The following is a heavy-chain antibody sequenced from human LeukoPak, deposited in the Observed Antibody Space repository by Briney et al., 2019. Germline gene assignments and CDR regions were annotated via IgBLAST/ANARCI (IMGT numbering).Heavy chain of an antibody. CDR3: ARGRGYSYSWFDP. CDR1: GGTFSSYA. J-gene: IGHJ5*02. V-gene: IGHV1-2*02. D-gene: IGHD5-18*01. Sequence: ASVKVSCKASGGTFSSYAISWVRQAPGQGLEWMGWINPNSGVTTYAQKFQGRVTMTRDTSISTAYMELSRLSSDDTAVYYCARGRGYSYSWFDPWGQGTLVTVSS. CDR2: INPNSGVT.